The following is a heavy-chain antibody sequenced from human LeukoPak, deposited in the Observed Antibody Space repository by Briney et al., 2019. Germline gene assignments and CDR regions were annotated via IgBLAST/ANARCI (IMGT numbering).Heavy chain of an antibody. V-gene: IGHV3-7*01. CDR3: ARDLHYYGSGSYYSFDY. CDR1: GFTFSSYW. Sequence: GGSLRLSCAASGFTFSSYWMSWVRQAPGKGLEWVANIKQDGSEKYYVDSVKGRFTTSRDNTKNSPYLQMNSLRAEDTAVYYCARDLHYYGSGSYYSFDYWGQGTLVIVSS. CDR2: IKQDGSEK. J-gene: IGHJ4*02. D-gene: IGHD3-10*01.